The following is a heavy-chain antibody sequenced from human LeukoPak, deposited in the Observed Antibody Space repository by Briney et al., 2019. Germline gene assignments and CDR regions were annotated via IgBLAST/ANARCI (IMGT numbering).Heavy chain of an antibody. CDR1: GFTFSSYG. CDR2: IWYDGSNK. D-gene: IGHD7-27*01. CDR3: ARDHGVPGDQSNDFDY. J-gene: IGHJ4*02. Sequence: PGGSLRLSCAASGFTFSSYGMHWVRQAPGKGLEWVAVIWYDGSNKYYADSVKGRFTISRDNSKNTLYLQMNSLRAEDTAVYYCARDHGVPGDQSNDFDYWGQGTLVTVSS. V-gene: IGHV3-33*01.